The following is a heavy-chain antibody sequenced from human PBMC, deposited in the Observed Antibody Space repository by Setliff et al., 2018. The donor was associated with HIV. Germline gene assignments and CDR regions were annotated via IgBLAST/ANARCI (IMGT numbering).Heavy chain of an antibody. CDR3: ASGVLVVSAIFPASIAFDI. V-gene: IGHV3-7*01. Sequence: GGSLRLSCAAFGFSFSKYSMSWVRQAPGKGLEWVANIKEDGSATYYVESVRGRFTISRDNPNNLLYLQMDSLRGEDTAVYYCASGVLVVSAIFPASIAFDIWGQGTMVTVSS. D-gene: IGHD2-8*02. CDR2: IKEDGSAT. CDR1: GFSFSKYS. J-gene: IGHJ3*02.